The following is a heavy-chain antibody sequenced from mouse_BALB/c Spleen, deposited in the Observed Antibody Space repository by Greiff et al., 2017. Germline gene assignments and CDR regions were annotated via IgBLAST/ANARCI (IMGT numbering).Heavy chain of an antibody. CDR3: ARDYYGSSYRGYFDV. CDR1: GFTFSSYG. J-gene: IGHJ1*01. D-gene: IGHD1-1*01. V-gene: IGHV5-6*01. Sequence: EVMLVESGGDLVKPGGSLKLSCAASGFTFSSYGMSWVRQTPDKRLEWVATISSGGSYTYYPDSVKGRFTISRDNAKNTLYLQMSSLKSEDTAMYYCARDYYGSSYRGYFDVWGAGTTVTVSS. CDR2: ISSGGSYT.